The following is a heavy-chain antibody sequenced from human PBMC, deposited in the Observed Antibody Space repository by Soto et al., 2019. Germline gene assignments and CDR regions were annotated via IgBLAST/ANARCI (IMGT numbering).Heavy chain of an antibody. D-gene: IGHD4-17*01. V-gene: IGHV1-69*01. Sequence: QVHLVQSGPEVKKPGSSVKVSCRASAGTFTNSIISWVRQARGQGLEWLGAIMPVSGAAIYAQIFKGRITITAAESTSTVYMELSSLRLEDTALYYCARGDYGDYHSYYYGMAVWGQGTTVTVSS. CDR3: ARGDYGDYHSYYYGMAV. CDR1: AGTFTNSI. CDR2: IMPVSGAA. J-gene: IGHJ6*02.